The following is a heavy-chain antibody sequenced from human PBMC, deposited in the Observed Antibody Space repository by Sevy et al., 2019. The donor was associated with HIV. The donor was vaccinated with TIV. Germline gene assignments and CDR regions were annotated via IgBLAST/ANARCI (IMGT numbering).Heavy chain of an antibody. D-gene: IGHD7-27*01. J-gene: IGHJ4*02. CDR2: ISGVDAST. CDR1: GFTFSTYA. CDR3: AKDRRTIWGRFDC. V-gene: IGHV3-23*01. Sequence: GGSLRLSCAASGFTFSTYAMNWVRQAPGKGLEWVSAISGVDASTYYADSVKGRFTISRDNSRNTLYLQMSNLRADDTAVYYCAKDRRTIWGRFDCWGQGTLVTVSS.